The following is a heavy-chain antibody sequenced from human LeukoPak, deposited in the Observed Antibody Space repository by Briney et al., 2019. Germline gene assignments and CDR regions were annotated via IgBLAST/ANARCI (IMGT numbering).Heavy chain of an antibody. J-gene: IGHJ4*02. D-gene: IGHD1-7*01. CDR1: GGSISSSSYY. CDR3: ARNGNCNLEC. CDR2: IYYSGST. Sequence: PSETLSLTCTVSGGSISSSSYYWGWIRQPPGKGLEWIGSIYYSGSTYYNPSLKSRVTISVDTSKNQFSLKLSSVTAADTAVYYCARNGNCNLECWGQGILVAVSS. V-gene: IGHV4-39*07.